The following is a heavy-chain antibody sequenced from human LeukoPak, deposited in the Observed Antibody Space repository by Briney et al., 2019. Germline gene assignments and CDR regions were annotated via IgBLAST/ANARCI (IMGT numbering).Heavy chain of an antibody. CDR2: MNPNSGNT. D-gene: IGHD3-10*01. J-gene: IGHJ4*02. CDR1: GYTFTSYD. CDR3: ARVYYGSGGYDFDY. V-gene: IGHV1-8*03. Sequence: ASVKVSCKASGYTFTSYDINWVRQATGQGLEWMGWMNPNSGNTGYAKKFQGRVTITRNTSISTAYMELSSLRSEDTAVYYCARVYYGSGGYDFDYWGQGTLVTVSS.